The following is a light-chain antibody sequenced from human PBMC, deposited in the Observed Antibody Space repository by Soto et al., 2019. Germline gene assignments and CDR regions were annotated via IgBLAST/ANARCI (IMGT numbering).Light chain of an antibody. J-gene: IGKJ4*01. Sequence: EIVLTQSPGTLSLSPGERATLSCRASQSVSNNYLAWYQQKPGQAPRLLIYGASNRATGIPDRFSGSGSGTDFTLTISRLEPEDFATYYCQQYGSSPLTFGGGTKVDNK. V-gene: IGKV3-20*01. CDR3: QQYGSSPLT. CDR1: QSVSNNY. CDR2: GAS.